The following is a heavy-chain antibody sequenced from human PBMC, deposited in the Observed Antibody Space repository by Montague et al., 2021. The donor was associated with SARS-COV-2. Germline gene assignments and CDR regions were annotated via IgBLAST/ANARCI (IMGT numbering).Heavy chain of an antibody. V-gene: IGHV3-48*03. CDR3: ARVLVVTYYGMDV. J-gene: IGHJ6*02. CDR1: GFTFSSYE. CDR2: ISSSGSTI. Sequence: SLRLSCAAPGFTFSSYEMNWVRQAPGKGLEWVSYISSSGSTIYYADSVKGRFTISRDNAKNSLYLRMNSLRAEDTAVYYCARVLVVTYYGMDVWGQGTTVTVSS. D-gene: IGHD3-22*01.